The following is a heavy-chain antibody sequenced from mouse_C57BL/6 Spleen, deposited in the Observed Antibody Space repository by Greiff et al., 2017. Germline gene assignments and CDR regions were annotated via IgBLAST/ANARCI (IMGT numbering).Heavy chain of an antibody. J-gene: IGHJ2*01. CDR1: GYAFTNYL. CDR3: ARSRDYGFDY. D-gene: IGHD1-1*02. Sequence: LEESGAELVRPGTSVKVSCKASGYAFTNYLIEWVKQRPGQGLEWIGVINPGSGGTNYNEKFKGKATLTADKSSSTAYMQLSSLTSEDSAVYFCARSRDYGFDYWGQGTTLTVSS. V-gene: IGHV1-54*01. CDR2: INPGSGGT.